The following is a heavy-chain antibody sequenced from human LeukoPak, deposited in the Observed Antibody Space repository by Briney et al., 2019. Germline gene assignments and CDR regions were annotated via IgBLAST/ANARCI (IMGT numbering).Heavy chain of an antibody. CDR3: ASSGPREDYFDY. D-gene: IGHD6-19*01. CDR2: IYYSGST. Sequence: SETLSLTCTVSGGSISSYYWSWIRQPSGKGLEWIGYIYYSGSTNYNPSLKSRVTISVDTSKNQFSLKLSSVTAADTAVYYCASSGPREDYFDYWGQGTLVTVSS. V-gene: IGHV4-59*01. J-gene: IGHJ4*02. CDR1: GGSISSYY.